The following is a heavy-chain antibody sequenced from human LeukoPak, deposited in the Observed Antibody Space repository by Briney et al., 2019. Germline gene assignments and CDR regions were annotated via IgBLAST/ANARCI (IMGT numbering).Heavy chain of an antibody. CDR2: IYYSGST. D-gene: IGHD1-26*01. Sequence: SETLSLTCTVSGGSISSSSYYWGWIRQPPGKGLEWIGSIYYSGSTNYNPSPKSRVTISVDTSKNQFSLKLSSVTAADTAVYYCARDPEGECYFDYWGQGTLVTVSS. CDR1: GGSISSSSYY. J-gene: IGHJ4*02. V-gene: IGHV4-39*07. CDR3: ARDPEGECYFDY.